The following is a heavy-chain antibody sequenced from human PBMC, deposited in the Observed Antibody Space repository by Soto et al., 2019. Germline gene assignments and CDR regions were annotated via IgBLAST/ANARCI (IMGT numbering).Heavy chain of an antibody. D-gene: IGHD2-21*01. CDR3: TRGGDPYKTGH. Sequence: SETLSLTCTVSGGPINSGSYYWGWIRQPPGKGLEWIGSIHYSGSTNYNPSLKGRVTMSVDTSKNQFSLKLTSVNTADTAIYYCTRGGDPYKTGHWGQGTLVTVSS. V-gene: IGHV4-39*07. CDR2: IHYSGST. CDR1: GGPINSGSYY. J-gene: IGHJ4*02.